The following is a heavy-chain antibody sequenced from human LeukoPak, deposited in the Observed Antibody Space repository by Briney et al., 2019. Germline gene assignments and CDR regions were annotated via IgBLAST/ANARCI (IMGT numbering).Heavy chain of an antibody. CDR3: ARFRLSTSYDRFDY. CDR2: INQDGSEK. Sequence: GGSLRLSCAASGFTFSSYWMSWVRQAPGKGLEWVANINQDGSEKYYVDSVKGRFTISRDNAKNSLYLQMNSLRAEDTAVYYCARFRLSTSYDRFDYWGQGTLVTVSS. J-gene: IGHJ4*02. V-gene: IGHV3-7*03. D-gene: IGHD2-2*01. CDR1: GFTFSSYW.